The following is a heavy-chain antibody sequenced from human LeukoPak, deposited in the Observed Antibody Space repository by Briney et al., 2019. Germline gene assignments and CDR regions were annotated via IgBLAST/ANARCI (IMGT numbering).Heavy chain of an antibody. Sequence: GGSLRLSCAASGFTFSSYGMHWVRQAPGKGLEWVAVISYDGSNKYYADSVKGRFTISRDNSKNTLYLQMNSLRAEDTAVYYCARSTVRFLEWLPFDYWGQGTLVTVSS. CDR2: ISYDGSNK. D-gene: IGHD3-3*01. J-gene: IGHJ4*02. CDR1: GFTFSSYG. CDR3: ARSTVRFLEWLPFDY. V-gene: IGHV3-30*03.